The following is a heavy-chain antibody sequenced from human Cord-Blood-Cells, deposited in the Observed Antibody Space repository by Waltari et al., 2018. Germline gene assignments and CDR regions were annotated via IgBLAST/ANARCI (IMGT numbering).Heavy chain of an antibody. D-gene: IGHD4-17*01. Sequence: QVQLVQSGAEVKKPGSSVKVSCKASGGTSSSYAITWVLQAPGQGLEWMGGIIPIFGTANYAQKFQGRVTITADESTSTAYMELSSLRSEDTAVYYCARDDYGGNYYFDYWGQGTLVTVSS. CDR1: GGTSSSYA. V-gene: IGHV1-69*01. J-gene: IGHJ4*02. CDR3: ARDDYGGNYYFDY. CDR2: IIPIFGTA.